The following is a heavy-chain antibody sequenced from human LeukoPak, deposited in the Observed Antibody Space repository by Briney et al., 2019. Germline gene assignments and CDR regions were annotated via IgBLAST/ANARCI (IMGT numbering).Heavy chain of an antibody. Sequence: PGGSLRLSCAASGFTFSSYAMSWVRQAPGKGLEWVSGISGSGGSTYYADSVKDRFTISRDNSKNTLYLQMNSLRAEDTAVYYCAKDYARIAARLAFDIWGQGTMVTVSS. V-gene: IGHV3-23*01. CDR2: ISGSGGST. D-gene: IGHD6-6*01. J-gene: IGHJ3*02. CDR1: GFTFSSYA. CDR3: AKDYARIAARLAFDI.